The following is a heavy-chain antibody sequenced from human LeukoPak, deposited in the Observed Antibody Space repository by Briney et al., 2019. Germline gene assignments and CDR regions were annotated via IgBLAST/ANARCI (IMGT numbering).Heavy chain of an antibody. J-gene: IGHJ4*02. D-gene: IGHD3-10*01. CDR2: ISGAGGST. V-gene: IGHV3-23*01. CDR1: GFTFSSYA. Sequence: GGSLRLSCAASGFTFSSYAMSWVRQAPGKGLEWVSSISGAGGSTYYADSVGGRFTISRDNSKDTLFLQMNSLRAEDTALYYCAKHFGSGDYYNFFDDWGQGTLVSVSS. CDR3: AKHFGSGDYYNFFDD.